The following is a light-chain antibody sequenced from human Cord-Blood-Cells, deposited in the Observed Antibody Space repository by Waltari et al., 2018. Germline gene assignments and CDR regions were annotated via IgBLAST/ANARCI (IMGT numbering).Light chain of an antibody. J-gene: IGLJ2*01. CDR3: CSYAGSYTLV. V-gene: IGLV2-11*01. CDR2: DVS. Sequence: QSAPPQPRSVSGAPGQSVTIPCTGTSSDVGGAYSVSWYQQHSAKAPKLIIYDVSKRPSGVPDRFSGSKSGNTASLTISGLQAEDEADYYCCSYAGSYTLVFGGGTKLTVL. CDR1: SSDVGGAYS.